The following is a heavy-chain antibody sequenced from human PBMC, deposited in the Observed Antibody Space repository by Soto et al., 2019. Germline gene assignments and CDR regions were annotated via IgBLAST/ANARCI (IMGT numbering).Heavy chain of an antibody. D-gene: IGHD3-3*01. CDR2: ISSHGDTT. V-gene: IGHV3-23*01. CDR1: GFLFSSYA. Sequence: GGSLRLSCEASGFLFSSYAMNWVRQAPGKGLEWVSSISSHGDTTYYAESVRGRFTISRDNSKNTLFLQMNSLRAGDTAVYYCARVKSITIFGVALDAFDIWGQGTMVTVSS. CDR3: ARVKSITIFGVALDAFDI. J-gene: IGHJ3*02.